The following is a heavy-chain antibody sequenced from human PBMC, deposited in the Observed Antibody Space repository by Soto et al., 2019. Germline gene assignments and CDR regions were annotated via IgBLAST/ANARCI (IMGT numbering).Heavy chain of an antibody. V-gene: IGHV4-31*03. Sequence: SETLSLTCTVSGGSISSGGYYWSWIRQHPGKGLEWIGYIYYSGSTYYNPSLKSRVTISVDTSKNQFSLKLSSVTAADTAVYYCARAKITVTTTFDPWGQGTLVTVSS. J-gene: IGHJ5*02. D-gene: IGHD4-4*01. CDR1: GGSISSGGYY. CDR3: ARAKITVTTTFDP. CDR2: IYYSGST.